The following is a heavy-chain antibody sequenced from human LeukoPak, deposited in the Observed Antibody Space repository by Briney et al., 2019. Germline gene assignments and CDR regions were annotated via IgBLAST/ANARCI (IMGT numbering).Heavy chain of an antibody. V-gene: IGHV4-39*02. CDR1: GDSISSSHYY. CDR3: VGDYSNFVQGD. D-gene: IGHD4-11*01. J-gene: IGHJ4*02. CDR2: IYSGGET. Sequence: PSETLSLTCTVSGDSISSSHYYWGWIRQSPGKGLEWIGSIYSGGETHYNPSLNSRLTIFLDTSKNRFSLNLISVTATDTAVYYCVGDYSNFVQGDWGQGTLVTVSS.